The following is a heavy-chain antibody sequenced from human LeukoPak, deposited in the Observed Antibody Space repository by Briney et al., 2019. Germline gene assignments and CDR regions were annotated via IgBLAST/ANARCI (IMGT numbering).Heavy chain of an antibody. V-gene: IGHV4-38-2*02. Sequence: SETLSLTCTVSGYSISSGYYWGWIRQPPGKGLEWIGSIYHSGSTYYNPSLKSRVTISVDTSKNQFSLKLSSVTAADTAVYYCAKHPGSHCSTATCYTGGVFDYWGQGTLVTVSS. J-gene: IGHJ4*02. CDR2: IYHSGST. CDR3: AKHPGSHCSTATCYTGGVFDY. D-gene: IGHD2-2*01. CDR1: GYSISSGYY.